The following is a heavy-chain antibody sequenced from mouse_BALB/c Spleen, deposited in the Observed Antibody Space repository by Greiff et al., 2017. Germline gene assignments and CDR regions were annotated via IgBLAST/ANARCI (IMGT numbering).Heavy chain of an antibody. Sequence: EVKLMESGGGLVKPGGSLKLSCAASGFAFSSYDMSWVRQTPEKRLEWVAYISSGGGSTYYPDTVKGRFTISRDNAKNTLYLQMSSLKSEDTAMYYCARQDSSGFAMDYWGQGTSVTVSS. CDR2: ISSGGGST. D-gene: IGHD3-2*01. CDR1: GFAFSSYD. V-gene: IGHV5-12-1*01. CDR3: ARQDSSGFAMDY. J-gene: IGHJ4*01.